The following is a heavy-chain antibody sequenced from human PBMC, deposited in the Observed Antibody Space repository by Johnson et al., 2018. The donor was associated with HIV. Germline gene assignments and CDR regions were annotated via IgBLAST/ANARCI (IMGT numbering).Heavy chain of an antibody. CDR2: LKSRADGGTT. CDR1: GFTFSDYY. V-gene: IGHV3-15*01. J-gene: IGHJ3*02. CDR3: TTEGDAFDI. Sequence: EVQLVESGGGVVQPGRSLRLSCAASGFTFSDYYMNWIRQAPGKGLEWVGRLKSRADGGTTDYAVSVKDRFTILRDDSKNTLYLQMSSLRTEDAGVYYCTTEGDAFDIWGQGTMVTVSS.